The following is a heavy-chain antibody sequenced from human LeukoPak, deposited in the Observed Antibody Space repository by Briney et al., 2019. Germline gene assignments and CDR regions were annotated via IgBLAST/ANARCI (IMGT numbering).Heavy chain of an antibody. J-gene: IGHJ5*02. CDR3: ARGLYSYGYLCWFDP. D-gene: IGHD5-18*01. CDR1: GGSFSGYY. Sequence: PSETLSLTCAVYGGSFSGYYWSRIRQPPGKGLEWIGEINHSGSTNYNPSLKSRVTISVDTSKNQFSLKLSSVTAADTAVYYCARGLYSYGYLCWFDPWGQGTLVTVSS. V-gene: IGHV4-34*01. CDR2: INHSGST.